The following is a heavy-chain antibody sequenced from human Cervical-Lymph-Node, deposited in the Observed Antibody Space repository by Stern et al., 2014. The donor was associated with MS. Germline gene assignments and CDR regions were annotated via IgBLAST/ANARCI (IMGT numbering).Heavy chain of an antibody. Sequence: LVESGPTLVIPTQTLTLTCTFSGFSLTTNGVAVGWIPPPPGKAPEGLALIYWDDDTRYSPSLKSRLTITKDTSKNQVLLTMTNVEPVDTATYYCAHRDDWQLDFAYWGQGILVTVSS. CDR3: AHRDDWQLDFAY. CDR2: IYWDDDT. CDR1: GFSLTTNGVA. V-gene: IGHV2-5*02. J-gene: IGHJ4*02. D-gene: IGHD6-6*01.